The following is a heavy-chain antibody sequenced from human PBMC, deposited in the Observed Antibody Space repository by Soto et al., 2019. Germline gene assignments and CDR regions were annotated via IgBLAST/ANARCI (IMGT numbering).Heavy chain of an antibody. Sequence: GGSLRLSCAASGFTFSSYWMHWVRQAPGKGLVWVSRINSDGSSTSYADSVKGRFTISRDNAKNTLYLQMNSLRAEDTAVYYCARDQADYGDYGYYYYGMDVWGQGTTVTVSS. CDR1: GFTFSSYW. V-gene: IGHV3-74*01. D-gene: IGHD4-17*01. CDR3: ARDQADYGDYGYYYYGMDV. J-gene: IGHJ6*02. CDR2: INSDGSST.